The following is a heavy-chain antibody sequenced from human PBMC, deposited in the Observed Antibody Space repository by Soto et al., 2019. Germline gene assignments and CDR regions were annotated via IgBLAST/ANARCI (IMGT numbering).Heavy chain of an antibody. CDR2: ISPGSRYP. D-gene: IGHD2-15*01. V-gene: IGHV3-11*06. J-gene: IGHJ5*02. CDR3: VRGGGGGLFDP. CDR1: GFTLGDSY. Sequence: KSGGSLRLSCAGSGFTLGDSYMSWIRQAPGKGLEWLSYISPGSRYPAYADSVKGRFTISRDNAKRSLYLQMMSLTAEDTAIYYCVRGGGGGLFDPWGQGTMVTVSS.